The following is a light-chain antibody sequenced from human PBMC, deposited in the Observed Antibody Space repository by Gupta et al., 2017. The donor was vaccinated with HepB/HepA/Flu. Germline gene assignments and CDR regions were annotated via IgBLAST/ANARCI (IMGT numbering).Light chain of an antibody. J-gene: IGLJ2*01. CDR2: RNN. CDR1: SSNIGTYN. CDR3: AAWDDSLWGL. V-gene: IGLV1-47*01. Sequence: QSVLTPPPSASGTPGQRVTIPCSGSSSNIGTYNVYWYQQVPGTAPKLLIYRNNQRPSGVPDRFSGSKSGTSASLAISGLRSEDEADYYCAAWDDSLWGLFGGGTKLTVL.